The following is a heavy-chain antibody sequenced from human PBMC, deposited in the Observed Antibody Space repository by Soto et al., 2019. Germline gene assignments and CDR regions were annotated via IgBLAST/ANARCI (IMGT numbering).Heavy chain of an antibody. Sequence: GGSLRLSCASSVFTFSSYGMHCVRHSPGKWLEWVAVISYGGSNKYYADSVKGRFTISRDNSKNTLYLQMNSLRAEDTAVYYCAKDGSGTTYYYGMEGWGQGTTFNVSS. CDR2: ISYGGSNK. J-gene: IGHJ6*01. V-gene: IGHV3-30*18. CDR3: AKDGSGTTYYYGMEG. CDR1: VFTFSSYG. D-gene: IGHD1-1*01.